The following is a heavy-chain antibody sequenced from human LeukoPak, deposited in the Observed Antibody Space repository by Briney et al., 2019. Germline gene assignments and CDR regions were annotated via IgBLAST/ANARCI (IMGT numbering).Heavy chain of an antibody. D-gene: IGHD2-15*01. CDR1: GYTFTSYG. CDR3: ARCAHDPWGGSCYPDY. V-gene: IGHV1-18*01. Sequence: ASVKVSCKASGYTFTSYGISWVRQAPGQELEWMGWISAYNGNTNYAQKLQGRVTMTTDTSTSTAYMELRSLRSDDTAVYYCARCAHDPWGGSCYPDYWGQGTLVTVSS. J-gene: IGHJ4*02. CDR2: ISAYNGNT.